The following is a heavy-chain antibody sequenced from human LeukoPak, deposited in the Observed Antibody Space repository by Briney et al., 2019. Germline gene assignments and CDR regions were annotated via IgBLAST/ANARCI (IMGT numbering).Heavy chain of an antibody. D-gene: IGHD3-10*01. CDR2: MNPNSGNT. V-gene: IGHV1-8*01. CDR1: GYTFTSYD. CDR3: ARGQYYGSGSYYDY. J-gene: IGHJ4*02. Sequence: ASVKVSCKASGYTFTSYDINWVRQATGQGLEWMGWMNPNSGNTGYAQKFQGRVTMTRNTSINTAYMELSSLRSEDTAVYYCARGQYYGSGSYYDYWPQGTLVTVSS.